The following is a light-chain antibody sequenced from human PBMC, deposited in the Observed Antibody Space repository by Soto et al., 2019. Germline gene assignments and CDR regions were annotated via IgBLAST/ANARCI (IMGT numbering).Light chain of an antibody. Sequence: EIVMTRSPATLSVSPGERATLSCRASQSVSTNLAWYQQKPGQGPRLLIFGASTRAIGIPARFSGSGSGTDFTLTISSLLSEDFAVYYCQHYNELPLTFGGGTKVDIK. CDR2: GAS. V-gene: IGKV3-15*01. CDR1: QSVSTN. CDR3: QHYNELPLT. J-gene: IGKJ4*01.